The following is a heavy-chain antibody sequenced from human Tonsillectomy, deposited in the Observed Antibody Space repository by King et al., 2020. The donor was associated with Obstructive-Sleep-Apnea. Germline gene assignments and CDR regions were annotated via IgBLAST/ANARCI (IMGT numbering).Heavy chain of an antibody. V-gene: IGHV4-59*01. CDR3: ARDAEVATMEFDY. D-gene: IGHD5-24*01. CDR1: GGSISSYY. Sequence: VQLQESGPGLVKPSETLSLTCTVSGGSISSYYWSWIRQPPGKGLEWIGYIYYSGSTNYNPSLKSRVTISVDTSKNQFSLKLSSVTAADTAVYYCARDAEVATMEFDYGGQGTLAT. J-gene: IGHJ4*02. CDR2: IYYSGST.